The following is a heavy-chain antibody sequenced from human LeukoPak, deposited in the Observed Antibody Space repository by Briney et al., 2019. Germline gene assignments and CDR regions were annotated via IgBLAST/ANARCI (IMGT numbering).Heavy chain of an antibody. J-gene: IGHJ4*02. CDR1: GYTFTSYG. Sequence: ASVKVSLKASGYTFTSYGISWVWQAPGQGLEWMGWSRAYNGNRTYAQKLQGRVIMTTDTSTSTAYMEQMSLRPDATTVYYSARVSGLEWELLQYYFDYWGQGTLVTVS. CDR2: SRAYNGNR. D-gene: IGHD1-26*01. CDR3: ARVSGLEWELLQYYFDY. V-gene: IGHV1-18*01.